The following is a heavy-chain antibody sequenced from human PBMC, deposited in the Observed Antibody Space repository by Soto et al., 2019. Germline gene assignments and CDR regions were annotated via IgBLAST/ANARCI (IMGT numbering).Heavy chain of an antibody. D-gene: IGHD6-13*01. Sequence: SETLSLTCTVSGGSISSYYWSWIRQPAGKGLEWIGRIYTSRSTNYNPSLKSRVTMSVDTSKNQFSLKLSSVTAADTAVYYCARELAAAPTIDWFDPWGQGTLVTV. CDR1: GGSISSYY. CDR2: IYTSRST. J-gene: IGHJ5*02. V-gene: IGHV4-4*07. CDR3: ARELAAAPTIDWFDP.